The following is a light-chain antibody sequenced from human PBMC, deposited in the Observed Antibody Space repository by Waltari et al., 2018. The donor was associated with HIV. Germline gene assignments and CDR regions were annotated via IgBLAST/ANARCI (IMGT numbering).Light chain of an antibody. CDR3: QQYGGSPSVT. V-gene: IGKV3-20*01. J-gene: IGKJ5*01. CDR2: GAT. Sequence: EIVLTQSPGTLSLSPGERATLSCRASQRVSSSYLAWYQQKPGQAPRLLIYGATSRATAIPDRFSGSGFGTYFTLTISRLVPEDFAVYYCQQYGGSPSVTFGQGTRLEIK. CDR1: QRVSSSY.